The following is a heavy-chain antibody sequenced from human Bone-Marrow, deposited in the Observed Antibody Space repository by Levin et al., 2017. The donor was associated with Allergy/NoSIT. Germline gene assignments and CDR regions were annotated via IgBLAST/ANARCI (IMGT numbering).Heavy chain of an antibody. CDR3: NTCIKGYSAS. J-gene: IGHJ5*02. CDR1: GFTFNNAF. CDR2: IASLRDGGTT. Sequence: KAGGSLRLSCAAPGFTFNNAFLSWVRQPPGKGLEWVGRIASLRDGGTTDLAAPVRARFTISRDDAENTLYLQMNSLKTEDTAVYYCNTCIKGYSASWGQGTLVTLCS. D-gene: IGHD5-18*01. V-gene: IGHV3-15*04.